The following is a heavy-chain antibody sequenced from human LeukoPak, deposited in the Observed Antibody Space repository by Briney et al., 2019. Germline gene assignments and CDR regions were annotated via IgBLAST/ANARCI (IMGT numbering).Heavy chain of an antibody. D-gene: IGHD3-22*01. CDR2: IYYSGST. Sequence: TSSETLSLTCTVSGGSISSGGYYWSWIRQHPGKGLEWIGYIYYSGSTYYNPSLKSRVTISVDTSKNQFSLKLSSVTAADTAVYYCAREAHLGSSGYYSNFDYWGQGTLVTVS. J-gene: IGHJ4*02. CDR1: GGSISSGGYY. V-gene: IGHV4-31*03. CDR3: AREAHLGSSGYYSNFDY.